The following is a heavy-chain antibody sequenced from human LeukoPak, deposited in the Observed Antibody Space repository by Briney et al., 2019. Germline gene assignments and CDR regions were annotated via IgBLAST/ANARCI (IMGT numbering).Heavy chain of an antibody. J-gene: IGHJ4*02. CDR3: ARGYGDPSPFDY. CDR2: INWNGGRT. Sequence: PGGSLGLSCAASGFTFDDYGMSWVRQAPGKGLEWVSGINWNGGRTGYADSVKGRFTISRDNAKNSLYLQMNSLRAEDTALYYCARGYGDPSPFDYWGQGTLVTASS. V-gene: IGHV3-20*04. CDR1: GFTFDDYG. D-gene: IGHD4-17*01.